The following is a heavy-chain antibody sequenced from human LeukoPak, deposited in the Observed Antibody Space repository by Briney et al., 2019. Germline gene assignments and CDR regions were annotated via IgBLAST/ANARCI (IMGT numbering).Heavy chain of an antibody. CDR3: ARDTRGEWELSDAFDI. V-gene: IGHV1-69*04. Sequence: ASVKGSCKASGYTFTSYYMHWVRQAPGQGLEWMGRIIPILGIANYAQKFQGRVTITADKSTSTAYMELSSLRSEDTAVYYCARDTRGEWELSDAFDIWGQGTMVTVSS. J-gene: IGHJ3*02. CDR1: GYTFTSYY. CDR2: IIPILGIA. D-gene: IGHD1-26*01.